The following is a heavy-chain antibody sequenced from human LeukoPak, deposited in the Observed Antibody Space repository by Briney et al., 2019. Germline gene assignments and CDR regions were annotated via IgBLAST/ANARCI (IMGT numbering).Heavy chain of an antibody. V-gene: IGHV3-23*01. CDR1: GFTFSNYA. CDR2: ISGSSGST. CDR3: AKDRAYYASGSIIDY. Sequence: GWSLRLSCAASGFTFSNYAITWVRQAPGKGLEWISGISGSSGSTYYADSVKGRFTISRDNSKNTLYLQMNSLRAEDTAVYYCAKDRAYYASGSIIDYWGQGTLVTVSS. D-gene: IGHD3-10*01. J-gene: IGHJ4*02.